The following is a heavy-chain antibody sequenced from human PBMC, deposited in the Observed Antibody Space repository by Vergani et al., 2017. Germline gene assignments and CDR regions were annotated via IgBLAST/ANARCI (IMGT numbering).Heavy chain of an antibody. D-gene: IGHD2-2*01. J-gene: IGHJ4*02. CDR3: ARDCSSTSCYSDY. CDR1: GGSINSDGNS. Sequence: QLQLQESGSGLVKPSQTLSLICDVSGGSINSDGNSWSWIRQPPGKGLEWIGYIYYSGSTYYNPSLKSRVTISVDTSKNQFSLKLSSVTAADTAVYYCARDCSSTSCYSDYWGQGTLVTVSS. V-gene: IGHV4-30-2*05. CDR2: IYYSGST.